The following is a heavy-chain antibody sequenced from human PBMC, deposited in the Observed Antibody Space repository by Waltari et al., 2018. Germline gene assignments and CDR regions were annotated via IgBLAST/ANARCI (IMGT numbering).Heavy chain of an antibody. D-gene: IGHD6-6*01. J-gene: IGHJ4*02. V-gene: IGHV1-2*01. CDR3: ARAPGYSSSSDY. CDR1: GYTFTGYY. Sequence: QVQLVQSGAEVKKPGASVKVSCKASGYTFTGYYMHWVRQAPGQGLEWMGWINPNRGGTNYAQKFQGRVTSTRDTSISTAYMELGRLRSDDTAVYYCARAPGYSSSSDYWGQGTLVTVSS. CDR2: INPNRGGT.